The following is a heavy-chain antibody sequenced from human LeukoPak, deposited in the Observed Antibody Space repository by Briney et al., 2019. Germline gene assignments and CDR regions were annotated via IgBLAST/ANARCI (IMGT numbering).Heavy chain of an antibody. V-gene: IGHV1-69*13. CDR1: GYTFTSYY. Sequence: ASVKVSCKASGYTFTSYYMHWVRQAPGQGLEWMGGIIPIFGTANYAQKFQGRVTITADESTSTAYMELSSLRSEDTAVYYCARDALRGYSYGLTIDYWGQGTLVTVSS. CDR3: ARDALRGYSYGLTIDY. D-gene: IGHD5-18*01. J-gene: IGHJ4*02. CDR2: IIPIFGTA.